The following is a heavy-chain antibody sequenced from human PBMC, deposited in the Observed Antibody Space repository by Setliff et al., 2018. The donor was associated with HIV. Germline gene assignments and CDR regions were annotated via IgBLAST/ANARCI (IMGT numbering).Heavy chain of an antibody. CDR2: INPSGGST. J-gene: IGHJ4*01. V-gene: IGHV1-46*01. Sequence: ASVKVSCKASGYTFTRYFMHCVRQAPGQGLEWLGMINPSGGSTWYAQKFQGRVTMTWDTSISTAYMELSRLASDDTAVYYCARSSISEYLLYYWGHGTLVTVSS. D-gene: IGHD2-2*02. CDR1: GYTFTRYF. CDR3: ARSSISEYLLYY.